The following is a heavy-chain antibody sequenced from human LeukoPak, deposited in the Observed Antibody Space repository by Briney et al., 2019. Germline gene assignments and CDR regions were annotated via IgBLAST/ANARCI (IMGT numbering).Heavy chain of an antibody. Sequence: GGSLRLSCAASGFTFSSYWMHWVRQAPGKGLVWVSRINTDGSSTTYADSVKGRFTISRDNAKNTLYLQMNSLRAEDTAGYYGARVATYDDSSGYNSGYFDYWGQGTLVTVSS. V-gene: IGHV3-74*01. J-gene: IGHJ4*02. D-gene: IGHD3-22*01. CDR3: ARVATYDDSSGYNSGYFDY. CDR1: GFTFSSYW. CDR2: INTDGSST.